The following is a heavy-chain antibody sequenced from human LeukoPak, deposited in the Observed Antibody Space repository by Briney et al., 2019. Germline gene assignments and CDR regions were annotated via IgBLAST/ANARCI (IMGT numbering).Heavy chain of an antibody. Sequence: PSETLCLACTVSGDSISSSSYYWGWIRQPPGKGLEWIGSIYYSGSTYYNPSLKSRVTISVDTSKNQFSLKLSSVTAADTAVYYCARSSGGFDYWGQGTLVTVSS. CDR1: GDSISSSSYY. D-gene: IGHD6-6*01. CDR2: IYYSGST. CDR3: ARSSGGFDY. J-gene: IGHJ4*02. V-gene: IGHV4-39*01.